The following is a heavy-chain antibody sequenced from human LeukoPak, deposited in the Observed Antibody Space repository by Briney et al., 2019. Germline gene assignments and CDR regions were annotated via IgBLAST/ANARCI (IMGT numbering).Heavy chain of an antibody. V-gene: IGHV4-39*01. CDR1: GGSISSSSYY. D-gene: IGHD6-13*01. Sequence: SETLSLTCTVSGGSISSSSYYCGWIRQPPGRGLEWIGSIYYSGSTYYNPSLKSRVTISVDTSKNQFSLKLSSVTAADTAVYYCARHGWYSSSWYTTARGYYYMDVWGKGTTVTISS. CDR2: IYYSGST. J-gene: IGHJ6*03. CDR3: ARHGWYSSSWYTTARGYYYMDV.